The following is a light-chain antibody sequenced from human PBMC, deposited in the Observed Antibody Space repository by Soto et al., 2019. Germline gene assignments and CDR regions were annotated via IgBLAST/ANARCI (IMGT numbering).Light chain of an antibody. CDR3: QHYGSSPLT. CDR2: GAS. CDR1: QSVSSSY. J-gene: IGKJ4*01. Sequence: EIVLTQSPGTLSLSPGERATLSCRASQSVSSSYLGWYQQKPGQAPRLLIYGASNRATGIPDRFSGIGSGTDFTLTISRLEPEEFAVYYCQHYGSSPLTFGEGTKVEIK. V-gene: IGKV3-20*01.